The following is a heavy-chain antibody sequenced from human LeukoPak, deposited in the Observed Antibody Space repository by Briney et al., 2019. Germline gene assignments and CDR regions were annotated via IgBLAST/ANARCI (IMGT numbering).Heavy chain of an antibody. CDR3: AREYYYDSSGYTSYYFDY. CDR2: IIPIFGTA. D-gene: IGHD3-22*01. V-gene: IGHV1-69*05. CDR1: GGTFSSYA. J-gene: IGHJ4*02. Sequence: SVKVSCKASGGTFSSYAISWVRQAPGQGLEWMGGIIPIFGTANYAQKFQGRVTITTDESMSTAYMELSSLRSEDTAVYYCAREYYYDSSGYTSYYFDYWGQGTLVTVSS.